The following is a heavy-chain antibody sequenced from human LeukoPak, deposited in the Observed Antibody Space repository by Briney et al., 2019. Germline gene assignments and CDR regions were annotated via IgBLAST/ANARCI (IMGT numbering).Heavy chain of an antibody. Sequence: ASVKVSCKASGYTFTGCYLHWVRQAPGQGLEWMGWINPNSGGANYAQKFQGRVTMTRDTSISTAYMELSRLRSDDTAVYYCARSSITMVRGASNWFDPWGQGTLVTVSS. V-gene: IGHV1-2*02. CDR1: GYTFTGCY. CDR2: INPNSGGA. D-gene: IGHD3-10*01. CDR3: ARSSITMVRGASNWFDP. J-gene: IGHJ5*02.